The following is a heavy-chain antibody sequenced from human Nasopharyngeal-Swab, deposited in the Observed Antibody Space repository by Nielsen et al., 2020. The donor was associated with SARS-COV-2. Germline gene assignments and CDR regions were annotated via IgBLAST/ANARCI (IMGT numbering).Heavy chain of an antibody. V-gene: IGHV1-69*13. CDR2: IIPIFGTA. D-gene: IGHD2-2*02. CDR3: VAVVGYCSSTSCYTRVYYYYMDV. CDR1: GGTFSSYA. J-gene: IGHJ6*03. Sequence: SVKVSCKASGGTFSSYAISWVRQAPGQGLEWMGGIIPIFGTANYAQKFQGRVTITADESTSTAYMELSSLRSEDTAVYYCVAVVGYCSSTSCYTRVYYYYMDVWGKGTTVTVSS.